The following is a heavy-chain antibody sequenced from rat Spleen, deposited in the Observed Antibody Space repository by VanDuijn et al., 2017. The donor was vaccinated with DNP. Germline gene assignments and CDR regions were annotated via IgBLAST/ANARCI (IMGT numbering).Heavy chain of an antibody. CDR2: ISYDGSST. D-gene: IGHD3-8*01. J-gene: IGHJ2*01. CDR1: GFNFNDDW. CDR3: TSNPHIRTAAPFDY. V-gene: IGHV5-29*01. Sequence: EVKLVESGGGLVQPGRSLKLSCAASGFNFNDDWMGWVRQAPTKGLEWVATISYDGSSTYYRDSVKGRFTISRDNAKSTLYLQVNSLRSEDTATYYCTSNPHIRTAAPFDYWGQGVMVTVSS.